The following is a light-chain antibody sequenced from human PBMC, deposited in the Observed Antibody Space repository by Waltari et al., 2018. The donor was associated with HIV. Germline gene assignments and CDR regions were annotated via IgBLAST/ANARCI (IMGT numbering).Light chain of an antibody. CDR3: QQRSDWPRLT. CDR2: DAS. CDR1: QSVSSF. J-gene: IGKJ4*01. Sequence: ELVLTKSPATLTLPLRHSATLSCRASQSVSSFLAWFQQKPGQAPRLLISDASTRATGIPARFSGSGSGTDFTLTISSLEPEDFAVYYCQQRSDWPRLTFGGGTKVEIK. V-gene: IGKV3-11*01.